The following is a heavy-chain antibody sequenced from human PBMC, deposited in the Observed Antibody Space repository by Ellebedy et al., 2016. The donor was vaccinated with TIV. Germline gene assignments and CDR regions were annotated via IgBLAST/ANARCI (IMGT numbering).Heavy chain of an antibody. J-gene: IGHJ4*02. V-gene: IGHV3-69-1*01. CDR1: GFAFDDYA. CDR2: ISATNVV. Sequence: GGSLRLXCEASGFAFDDYAMNWVRQAPGRGLEWVAYISATNVVFYADFVKGRFTISRDNAKKSVYLQMNSLRVDDTAVYYCAKDLPNWANDYWGRGVMVTVSS. CDR3: AKDLPNWANDY. D-gene: IGHD2-8*01.